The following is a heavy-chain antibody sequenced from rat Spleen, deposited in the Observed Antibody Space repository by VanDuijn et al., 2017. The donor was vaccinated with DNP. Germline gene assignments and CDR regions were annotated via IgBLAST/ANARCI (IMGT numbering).Heavy chain of an antibody. Sequence: EVQLVESGGGLVQPGRSLKLSCAASGFTFSNYDMAWVRQAPTKGLEWVASITTSGDSTSSPDSVKGRFTISRDNAKNTLYLQMNSLRSEDTATYYCARGGRSYFDYWGQGVMVTLSS. CDR2: ITTSGDST. CDR3: ARGGRSYFDY. J-gene: IGHJ2*01. V-gene: IGHV5S13*01. CDR1: GFTFSNYD. D-gene: IGHD1-11*01.